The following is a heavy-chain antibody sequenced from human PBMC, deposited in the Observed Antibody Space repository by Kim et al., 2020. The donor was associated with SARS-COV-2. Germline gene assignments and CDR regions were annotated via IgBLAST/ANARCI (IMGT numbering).Heavy chain of an antibody. Sequence: ASVKVSCKASGYTFTNYAIHWVRQAPGQRLEWMGWINAGNGNTKYSQKFQGRVTITRDTSASTAHMELSSLRSEDTAVYHCARTYYDLLTGLVRDAFDIWGQGTMVTVSS. J-gene: IGHJ3*02. V-gene: IGHV1-3*01. CDR2: INAGNGNT. CDR1: GYTFTNYA. CDR3: ARTYYDLLTGLVRDAFDI. D-gene: IGHD3-9*01.